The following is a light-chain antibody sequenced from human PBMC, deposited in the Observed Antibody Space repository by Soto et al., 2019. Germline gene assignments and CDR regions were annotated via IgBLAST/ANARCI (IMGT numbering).Light chain of an antibody. J-gene: IGKJ1*01. Sequence: LQMAQSRSTLSASVGDRVAITCRASDNIAPWVAWYQQKPGKAPKLLIYKAASLADEVPSRFAGSGSGTDFTLTITRLQPDDFATYYCQHYNSFSRTFGQGTKVDI. V-gene: IGKV1-5*03. CDR3: QHYNSFSRT. CDR1: DNIAPW. CDR2: KAA.